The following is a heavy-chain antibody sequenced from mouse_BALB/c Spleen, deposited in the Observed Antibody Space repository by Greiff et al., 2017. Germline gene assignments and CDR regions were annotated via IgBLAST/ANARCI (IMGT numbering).Heavy chain of an antibody. CDR3: AREGYGNYHFDY. V-gene: IGHV5-6-5*01. D-gene: IGHD2-10*02. J-gene: IGHJ2*01. CDR2: ISSGGST. CDR1: GFTFSSYA. Sequence: EVQLVESGGGLVKPGGSLKLSCAASGFTFSSYAMSWVRQTPEKRLEWVASISSGGSTYYPDSVKGRFTISRDNARNILYLQMSSLRSEDTAMYYCAREGYGNYHFDYWGQGTTLTVSS.